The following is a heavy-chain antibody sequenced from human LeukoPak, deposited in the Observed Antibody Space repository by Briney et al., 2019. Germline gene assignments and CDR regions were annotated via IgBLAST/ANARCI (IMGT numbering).Heavy chain of an antibody. Sequence: ASVKVSCKASGYTFTGYYMHWVRQAPGQGLEWMGWINPNSGGTNYAQKFQGRVTMTRDTSISTAYMELRSLRSDDTAVYYCARDLPGYYYYYGMDVWGQGTTVTVSS. CDR1: GYTFTGYY. CDR3: ARDLPGYYYYYGMDV. CDR2: INPNSGGT. D-gene: IGHD1-1*01. J-gene: IGHJ6*02. V-gene: IGHV1-2*02.